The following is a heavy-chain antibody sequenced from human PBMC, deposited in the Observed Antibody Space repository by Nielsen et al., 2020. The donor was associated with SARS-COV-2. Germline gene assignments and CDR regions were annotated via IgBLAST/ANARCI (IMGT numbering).Heavy chain of an antibody. V-gene: IGHV3-9*01. CDR2: ISWNSGSI. CDR1: GFTFDDYA. D-gene: IGHD1-26*01. J-gene: IGHJ3*02. CDR3: ARTYSGSYQGAFDI. Sequence: SLKISCAASGFTFDDYAMHWVRQAPGKGLEWVSGISWNSGSIGYADSVKGRFTISRDNSKNPLYLQMNSLRAEDTAVYYCARTYSGSYQGAFDIWGQGTMVTVSS.